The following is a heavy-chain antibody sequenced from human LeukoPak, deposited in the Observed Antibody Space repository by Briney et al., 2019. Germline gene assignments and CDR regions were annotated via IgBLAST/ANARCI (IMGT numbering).Heavy chain of an antibody. CDR2: IRAEAYDGTA. CDR1: GFSFRDYP. D-gene: IGHD4-23*01. V-gene: IGHV3-49*04. J-gene: IGHJ4*02. Sequence: PGGSLRLSCTVSGFSFRDYPLSWVRQAPGRGLEWIGFIRAEAYDGTAEYVPSVRGRFTISRDDSKSIAYLQMDSLKTDDTAVYYCTRDYGGNCDRGHWGQGTLVTVSS. CDR3: TRDYGGNCDRGH.